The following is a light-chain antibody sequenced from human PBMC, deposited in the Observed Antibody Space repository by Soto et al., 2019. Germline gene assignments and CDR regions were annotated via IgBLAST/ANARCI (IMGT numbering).Light chain of an antibody. CDR2: DAS. J-gene: IGKJ1*01. CDR1: QSISSW. Sequence: DIQMTQSPPTLSASVGDRVTITCRASQSISSWLAWYQQKPGKAPKLLIYDASSLESGVPSRFSGSGSGTEFTLTISSLQPDDFATYYCQHSWTFGQGTKVEIK. CDR3: QHSWT. V-gene: IGKV1-5*01.